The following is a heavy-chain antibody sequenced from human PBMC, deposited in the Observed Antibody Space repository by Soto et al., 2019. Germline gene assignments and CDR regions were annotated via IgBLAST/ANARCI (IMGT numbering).Heavy chain of an antibody. Sequence: PGGSLRLSCAASGFTFNNYGMNWVRQAPGKGLEWVAIISNDGSNKYYIESVRGRFTISRDNSKNMLFLQMNSLRVEDTAVYFCTNDGRFDSDGSLYYYYYGMDVWGQGTTVTVYS. J-gene: IGHJ6*02. V-gene: IGHV3-30*18. CDR2: ISNDGSNK. CDR1: GFTFNNYG. CDR3: TNDGRFDSDGSLYYYYYGMDV. D-gene: IGHD2-15*01.